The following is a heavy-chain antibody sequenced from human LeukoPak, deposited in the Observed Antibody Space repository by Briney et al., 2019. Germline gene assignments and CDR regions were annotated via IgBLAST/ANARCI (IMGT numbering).Heavy chain of an antibody. V-gene: IGHV4-59*08. CDR2: IYYSGST. CDR1: GVSISSYY. J-gene: IGHJ4*02. D-gene: IGHD3-10*01. Sequence: PAETPSLTCTVSGVSISSYYWSWIRQPPGKGLEWIGYIYYSGSTKYNSSLKSRLTISVDTSKNQFSLKLTSVTAADTAVHYCARHAPSGGYFDYWGQGTLVTVSS. CDR3: ARHAPSGGYFDY.